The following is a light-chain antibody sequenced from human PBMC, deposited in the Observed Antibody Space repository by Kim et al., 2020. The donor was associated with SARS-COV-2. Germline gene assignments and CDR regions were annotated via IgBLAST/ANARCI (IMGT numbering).Light chain of an antibody. CDR1: SSNIGSNP. V-gene: IGLV1-44*01. Sequence: GQRVTMSCSGSSSNIGSNPVNWYQQFPGAAPKLLIFTDNQRPSGVPDRFSGSKSGASASLAISGLQFEDEGDYYCAAWDDGLDGYVFGSGTKVTVL. CDR3: AAWDDGLDGYV. CDR2: TDN. J-gene: IGLJ1*01.